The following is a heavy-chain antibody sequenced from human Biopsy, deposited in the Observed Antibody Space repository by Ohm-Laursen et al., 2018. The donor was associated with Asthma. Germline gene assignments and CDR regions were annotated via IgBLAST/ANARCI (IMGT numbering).Heavy chain of an antibody. CDR1: GFTFSIYD. V-gene: IGHV3-30*03. D-gene: IGHD4-23*01. J-gene: IGHJ3*02. CDR3: ARTHERWTSIQDDALDI. Sequence: SLRLSCAASGFTFSIYDIHWVRQAPGKGLEWVAVISYDGGKKFYGDSVKGRFTLSRDNSRNTLYLQMNSLRVEDTAIYYCARTHERWTSIQDDALDIWGQGTMVIVSS. CDR2: ISYDGGKK.